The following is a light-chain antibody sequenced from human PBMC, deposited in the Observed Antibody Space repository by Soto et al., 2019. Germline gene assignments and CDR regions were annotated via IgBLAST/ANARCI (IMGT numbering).Light chain of an antibody. V-gene: IGKV3-20*01. Sequence: EIVLTQSPGTLSLSPGERATLSCRASQRVSSSYLAWYQQKPGQAPRLLIYGASRRATGIPDRFSGSGSGTDFTLTISRLEPEDVAVYYCQQYGSSPTFGPGTKVDIK. CDR1: QRVSSSY. CDR2: GAS. CDR3: QQYGSSPT. J-gene: IGKJ3*01.